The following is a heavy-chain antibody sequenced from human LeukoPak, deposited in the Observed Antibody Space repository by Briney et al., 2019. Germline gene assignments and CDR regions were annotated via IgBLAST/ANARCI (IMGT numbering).Heavy chain of an antibody. CDR2: INPNSGGT. J-gene: IGHJ5*02. V-gene: IGHV1-2*02. D-gene: IGHD6-13*01. CDR3: ARGVAEAVNWFDP. Sequence: ASVKVSCKASGYTFTGYYMHWVRQAPGQGLEWMGWINPNSGGTNYAQKFQGRVTMTRDTSISTAYMELSRLPSDDTAVYYCARGVAEAVNWFDPWGQGTLVTVSS. CDR1: GYTFTGYY.